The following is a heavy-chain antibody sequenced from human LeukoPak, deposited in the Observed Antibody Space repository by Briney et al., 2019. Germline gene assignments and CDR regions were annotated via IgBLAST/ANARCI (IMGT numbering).Heavy chain of an antibody. CDR2: INPNSGNT. V-gene: IGHV1-8*02. CDR3: ARALRYCSTTSCQYYFDY. CDR1: GYSFTGYY. Sequence: ASVKVSCKASGYSFTGYYMHWVRQAPGQGLEWMGWINPNSGNTGYAQKFQGRVTMTRNTSSSTAYMELSSLKSEDTAVYYCARALRYCSTTSCQYYFDYWGQGTLVTVSS. D-gene: IGHD2-2*01. J-gene: IGHJ4*02.